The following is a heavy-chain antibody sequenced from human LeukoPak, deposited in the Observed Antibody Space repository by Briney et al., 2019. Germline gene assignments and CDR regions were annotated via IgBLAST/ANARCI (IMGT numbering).Heavy chain of an antibody. CDR2: IRYDGSNK. D-gene: IGHD3-22*01. CDR3: AKGNNYYDSSGYLDY. CDR1: GFTFSSYG. Sequence: GGSLRLSCAASGFTFSSYGMHWVRQAPGKGLEWVAFIRYDGSNKYYADSVKGRFTISRDNSKNTLYLQMNSLRAEDTAVYYCAKGNNYYDSSGYLDYWGQGTLVTVSS. J-gene: IGHJ4*02. V-gene: IGHV3-30*02.